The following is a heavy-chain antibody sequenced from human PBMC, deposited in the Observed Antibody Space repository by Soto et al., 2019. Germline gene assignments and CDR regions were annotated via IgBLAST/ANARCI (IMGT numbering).Heavy chain of an antibody. J-gene: IGHJ3*02. CDR1: GFTVTTNY. V-gene: IGHV3-66*01. CDR2: VYSGGST. D-gene: IGHD3-10*01. Sequence: EVQLVESGGGLVQPGGSLRLSCAASGFTVTTNYMSWVRQPPGKGLEWVSVVYSGGSTYYADSVKGRFTVSRDNSKNTLYLQMKRLRAEDTAVYYCARDFSGKNDAFDIWGQGTVVTVSS. CDR3: ARDFSGKNDAFDI.